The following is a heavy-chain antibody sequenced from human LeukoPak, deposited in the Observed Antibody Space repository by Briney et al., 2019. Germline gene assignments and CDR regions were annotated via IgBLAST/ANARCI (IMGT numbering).Heavy chain of an antibody. CDR2: IHYSGST. CDR3: ARDKGVLWFGDAFDI. Sequence: PSETLSLTCTVSGGSISSYYWSWIRQPPGKGLEWIGYIHYSGSTNYNPSLKSRVTISVDTSKNQFSLKLSSVTAADTAVYYCARDKGVLWFGDAFDIWGQGTMVTVSS. V-gene: IGHV4-59*01. CDR1: GGSISSYY. J-gene: IGHJ3*02. D-gene: IGHD3-10*01.